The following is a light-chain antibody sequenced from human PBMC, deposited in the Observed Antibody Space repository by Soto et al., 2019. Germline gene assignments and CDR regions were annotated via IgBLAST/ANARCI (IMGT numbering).Light chain of an antibody. CDR2: STN. CDR1: SGSVSTSYY. Sequence: QTVVTQEPSFSVSPGRTVTLTCGLSSGSVSTSYYPSWYQLTPGQAPRTLIYSTNTRSSGVPNRFSGSILENKAALTITGAQADDESDYYCVLYMVIGISVFGGGTQLTVL. V-gene: IGLV8-61*01. J-gene: IGLJ3*02. CDR3: VLYMVIGISV.